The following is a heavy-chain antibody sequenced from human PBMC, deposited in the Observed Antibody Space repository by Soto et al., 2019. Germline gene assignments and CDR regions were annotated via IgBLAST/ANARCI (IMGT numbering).Heavy chain of an antibody. CDR2: ISYDGSNK. V-gene: IGHV3-30*18. Sequence: LRLSCAASGFTFSSYGMHWVRQAPGKGLEWVAVISYDGSNKYYADSVKGRFTISRDNSKNTLYLQMNSLRAEDTAVYYCAKPGYYYDSSGYFDYWGQGTLVTVSS. D-gene: IGHD3-22*01. CDR3: AKPGYYYDSSGYFDY. J-gene: IGHJ4*02. CDR1: GFTFSSYG.